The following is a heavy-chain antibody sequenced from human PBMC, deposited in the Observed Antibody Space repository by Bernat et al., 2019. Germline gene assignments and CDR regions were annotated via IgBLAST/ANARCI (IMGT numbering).Heavy chain of an antibody. V-gene: IGHV4-39*01. J-gene: IGHJ4*02. CDR1: GGSISSSSYY. CDR2: IYYSGST. D-gene: IGHD1-26*01. Sequence: QLQLQESGPGLVKPSETLSLTCTVSGGSISSSSYYWGWIRQPPGKGLEWIGSIYYSGSTYYNPSLKSRVTISVDTSKNQFSLKLSSVTAADMAVYYCARHGHRWELLAEFDYWGQGTLVTVSS. CDR3: ARHGHRWELLAEFDY.